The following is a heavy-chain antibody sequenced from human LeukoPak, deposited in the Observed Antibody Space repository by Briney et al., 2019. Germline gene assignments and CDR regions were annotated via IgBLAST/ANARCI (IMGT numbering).Heavy chain of an antibody. Sequence: GGSLRLSCAASGFTFSSYSMNWVRQAPGKGLEWVSYISSSSSTIYYADSVKGRFTISRDNAKNSLYLQMNSLRAEDTAVYYCTTPGGGDGDYWGQGTLVTVSS. V-gene: IGHV3-48*01. CDR3: TTPGGGDGDY. J-gene: IGHJ4*02. CDR1: GFTFSSYS. D-gene: IGHD2-21*02. CDR2: ISSSSSTI.